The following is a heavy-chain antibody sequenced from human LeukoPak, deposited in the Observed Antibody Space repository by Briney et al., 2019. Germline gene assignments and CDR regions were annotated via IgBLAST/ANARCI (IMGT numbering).Heavy chain of an antibody. Sequence: SETLSLTCTVSGGSIGAYYWSWIRQPPGKGLEWIGYIHDSRTTSYNPSLKSRVTISADKSKNQFSLKLAYLTAADTAVYYCARVYASSGLAFWGQGILVIVSS. CDR1: GGSIGAYY. V-gene: IGHV4-59*01. J-gene: IGHJ4*02. CDR3: ARVYASSGLAF. D-gene: IGHD3-22*01. CDR2: IHDSRTT.